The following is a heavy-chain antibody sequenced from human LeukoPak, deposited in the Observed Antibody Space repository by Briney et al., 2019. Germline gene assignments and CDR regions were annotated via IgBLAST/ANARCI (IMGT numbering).Heavy chain of an antibody. J-gene: IGHJ4*02. Sequence: GGSLRLSCAASGFTFSYYSMNWVRQAPGKGLEWVSYISRSSSAIYYADSVKGRFTISRDNAKNSLFLQMNSLRDEDTAVYYCARDPYSYDTSGPKPFDYWGQGTLVTVSS. D-gene: IGHD3-3*01. CDR1: GFTFSYYS. CDR2: ISRSSSAI. CDR3: ARDPYSYDTSGPKPFDY. V-gene: IGHV3-48*02.